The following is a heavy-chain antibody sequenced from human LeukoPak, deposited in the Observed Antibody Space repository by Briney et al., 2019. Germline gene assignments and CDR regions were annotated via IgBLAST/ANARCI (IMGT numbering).Heavy chain of an antibody. D-gene: IGHD3-10*01. CDR1: GGSFSGYY. CDR2: INHSGST. J-gene: IGHJ4*02. V-gene: IGHV4-34*01. Sequence: PSETLSLTCAVYGGSFSGYYWSWIRQPPGKGLEWIGEINHSGSTNYNPSLKSRVTISADTSKNQFSLKLSSVTAADTAVYYCARVRSGSYYDYWGQGTLVTVSS. CDR3: ARVRSGSYYDY.